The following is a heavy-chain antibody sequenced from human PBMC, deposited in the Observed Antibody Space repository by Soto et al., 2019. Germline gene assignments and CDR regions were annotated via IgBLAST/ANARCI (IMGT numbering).Heavy chain of an antibody. CDR2: ISYDGSNK. CDR1: GFTFSSYG. V-gene: IGHV3-30*18. CDR3: AKSEGGQPDLRFLEWSHYFDY. D-gene: IGHD3-3*01. J-gene: IGHJ4*02. Sequence: TGGSLRLSCAASGFTFSSYGMHWVRQAPGKGLEWVAVISYDGSNKYYADSVKGRFTISRDNSKNTLYLQMNSLRAEDTAVYYCAKSEGGQPDLRFLEWSHYFDYWGQGTLVTVSS.